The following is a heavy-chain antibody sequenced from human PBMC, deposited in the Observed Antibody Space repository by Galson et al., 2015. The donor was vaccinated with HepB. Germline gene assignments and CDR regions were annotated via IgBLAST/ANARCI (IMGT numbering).Heavy chain of an antibody. J-gene: IGHJ4*02. Sequence: SVKVSCKASGYTFTSYAMHWVRQAPGQRLEWMGWINAGNGITKYSQKFQGRVTITRDTSASTAYMELSSLRSEDTAVYYCARVGLPYSSSGYVDYWGQGTLVTVSS. CDR3: ARVGLPYSSSGYVDY. CDR2: INAGNGIT. D-gene: IGHD6-13*01. CDR1: GYTFTSYA. V-gene: IGHV1-3*01.